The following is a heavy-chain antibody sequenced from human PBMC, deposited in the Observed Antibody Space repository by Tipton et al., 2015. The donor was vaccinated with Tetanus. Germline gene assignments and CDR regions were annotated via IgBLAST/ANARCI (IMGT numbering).Heavy chain of an antibody. CDR2: IIPIFGTA. Sequence: QLVQSGAEVKKPGSSVKVSCKASGGTFSSYAISWVRQAPGQGLEWMGGIIPIFGTANYAQKFQGRVTIIGDKSTGTAYMELSSRRSEDTAVYYCARPLVTTDAFDIWGQGTMVSVSS. D-gene: IGHD4-17*01. V-gene: IGHV1-69*06. CDR3: ARPLVTTDAFDI. CDR1: GGTFSSYA. J-gene: IGHJ3*02.